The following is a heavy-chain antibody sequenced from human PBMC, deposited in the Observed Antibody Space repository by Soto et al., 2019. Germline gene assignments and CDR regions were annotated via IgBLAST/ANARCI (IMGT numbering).Heavy chain of an antibody. J-gene: IGHJ4*02. CDR2: IYPGDSNT. Sequence: GESLKISCKGSGYSFTSYWIGWVRQMPGKGLGWMGIIYPGDSNTRYSPSFQGQVTISADKSITTAYLQWSTLKASDTAMYYCARLYNSSSRIDYWGQGTRVSVAS. CDR3: ARLYNSSSRIDY. CDR1: GYSFTSYW. D-gene: IGHD6-6*01. V-gene: IGHV5-51*01.